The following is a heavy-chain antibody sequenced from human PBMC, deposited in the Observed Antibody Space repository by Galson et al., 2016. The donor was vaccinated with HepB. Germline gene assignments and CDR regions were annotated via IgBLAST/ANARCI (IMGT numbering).Heavy chain of an antibody. CDR1: GFTFNNFG. D-gene: IGHD5-24*01. J-gene: IGHJ6*02. Sequence: SLRLSCAASGFTFNNFGIHWVRQAPGKGLEWVAVISYDGSNKYYADSVKGRFTISRDNSKNTLYLQMNSLRAEDSAVYFCAKEMATTAPSLYYYYGMDVWGQGTTVTVSS. CDR3: AKEMATTAPSLYYYYGMDV. V-gene: IGHV3-30*18. CDR2: ISYDGSNK.